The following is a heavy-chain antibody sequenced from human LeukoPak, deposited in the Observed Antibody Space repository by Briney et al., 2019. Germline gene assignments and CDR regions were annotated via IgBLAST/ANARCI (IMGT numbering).Heavy chain of an antibody. CDR2: IYHSWST. V-gene: IGHV4-38-2*02. Sequence: SETLSLTCTVSGYSISSGYYWGWIRQPPGKGLEWIGSIYHSWSTYYNPSLKSRVTISVDTSKNQFSLKLSSVTAADTAVYYCARDRGFMVRGSRRGYDDYYYYMDVWGKGTTVTISS. D-gene: IGHD3-10*01. CDR1: GYSISSGYY. CDR3: ARDRGFMVRGSRRGYDDYYYYMDV. J-gene: IGHJ6*03.